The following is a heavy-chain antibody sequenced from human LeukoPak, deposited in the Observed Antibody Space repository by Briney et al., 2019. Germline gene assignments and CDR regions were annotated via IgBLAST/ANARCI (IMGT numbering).Heavy chain of an antibody. CDR2: ISVSGVTT. Sequence: GGSLRLSCVASGFTFSNYAMTWVRQAPGKGLEWVSVISVSGVTTYYADSVKGRFTISRDNSKNTLYLQMNSLRAEDTAVYYCAKVGYGSGYSWFDPWGQGTLVTVSS. D-gene: IGHD3-10*01. J-gene: IGHJ5*02. V-gene: IGHV3-23*01. CDR1: GFTFSNYA. CDR3: AKVGYGSGYSWFDP.